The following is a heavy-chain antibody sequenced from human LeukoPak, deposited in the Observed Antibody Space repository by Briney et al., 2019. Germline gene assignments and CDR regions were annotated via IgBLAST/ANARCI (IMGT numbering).Heavy chain of an antibody. J-gene: IGHJ4*02. CDR2: INPNSGGT. Sequence: ASVKVSCKASGYTFTGYYMHWVRQAPGQGLEWMGWINPNSGGTNYAQKFQGRVTMTRDTSIRTAYMELSRLRSDDTAVYYCARDSVVWSSPDYWGQGTLVTVSS. D-gene: IGHD2-2*01. CDR3: ARDSVVWSSPDY. V-gene: IGHV1-2*02. CDR1: GYTFTGYY.